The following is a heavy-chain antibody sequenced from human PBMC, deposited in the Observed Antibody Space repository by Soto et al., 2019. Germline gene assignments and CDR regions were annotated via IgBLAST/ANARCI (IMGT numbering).Heavy chain of an antibody. CDR3: ARDVEWLDRGEAFYV. CDR2: ISAYNGNT. J-gene: IGHJ3*01. D-gene: IGHD6-19*01. Sequence: ASVKVSCKASGYTFTSYCISWVRQAPGQGLEWMGWISAYNGNTNYAQKLQGRVTMTTDTSTSTAYMELRSLRSDDTAVYYCARDVEWLDRGEAFYVWGQGTMVTVSS. CDR1: GYTFTSYC. V-gene: IGHV1-18*01.